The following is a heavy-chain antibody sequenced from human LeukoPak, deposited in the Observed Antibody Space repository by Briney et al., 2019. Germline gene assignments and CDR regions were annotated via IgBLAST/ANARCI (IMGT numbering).Heavy chain of an antibody. D-gene: IGHD3-16*01. Sequence: GGSLRLSCAASGFTFSSYAMHWVRQAPGKGLEWVAVISYDGSNKYYADSVKGRFTLSSDSSRNTVYFQLNNLRVEDTAIYYCARASWVSSTDAVRWGQGTLVTVSS. CDR2: ISYDGSNK. CDR1: GFTFSSYA. J-gene: IGHJ4*02. V-gene: IGHV3-30*14. CDR3: ARASWVSSTDAVR.